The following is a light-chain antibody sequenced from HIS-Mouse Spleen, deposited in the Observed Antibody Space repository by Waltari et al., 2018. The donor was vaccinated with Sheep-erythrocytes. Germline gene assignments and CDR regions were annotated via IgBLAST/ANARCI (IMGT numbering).Light chain of an antibody. V-gene: IGLV1-44*01. CDR2: SNN. J-gene: IGLJ1*01. CDR1: SSNIGSNT. CDR3: AAWDDSLNGYV. Sequence: QSVLTQPPSASGTPGQRVTISCSGSSSNIGSNTVNWYQQLPGTAPKLLISSNNQRPSVVPARFSGSGSGTSASLAISGLQSEDEADYYCAAWDDSLNGYVFGTGTKVTVL.